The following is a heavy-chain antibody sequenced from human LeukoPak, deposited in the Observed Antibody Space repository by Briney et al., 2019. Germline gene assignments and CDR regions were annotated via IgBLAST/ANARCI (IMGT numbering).Heavy chain of an antibody. CDR2: IYTSGST. D-gene: IGHD6-6*01. J-gene: IGHJ4*02. V-gene: IGHV4-4*07. CDR1: GGSISSYY. CDR3: ASNPKRYSSSAGFDY. Sequence: SETLCLTCTASGGSISSYYWSWIRQPAGKGLEWIGRIYTSGSTNYNPSLKSRVTMSVDTSKNQFSLKLSSVTAAYTAVYYCASNPKRYSSSAGFDYWGQGTLVTVSS.